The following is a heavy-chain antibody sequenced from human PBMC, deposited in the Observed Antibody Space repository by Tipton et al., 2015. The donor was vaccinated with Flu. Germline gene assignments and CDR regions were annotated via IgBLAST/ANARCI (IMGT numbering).Heavy chain of an antibody. V-gene: IGHV4-61*02. D-gene: IGHD3-10*01. CDR1: GGSITGGNFY. Sequence: TLSLTCTVSGGSITGGNFYWSWIRQPAGKGLEWIGRIYDNGSTQYNSSLKSRVTLSLDTSKNQLSLKLTSVTAADTAVYYCSRETPSTYYYYFDSWGQGTRVTVSS. CDR2: IYDNGST. CDR3: SRETPSTYYYYFDS. J-gene: IGHJ4*02.